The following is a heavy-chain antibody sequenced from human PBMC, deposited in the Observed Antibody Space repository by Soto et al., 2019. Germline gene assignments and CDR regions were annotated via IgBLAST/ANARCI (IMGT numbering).Heavy chain of an antibody. V-gene: IGHV4-34*01. Sequence: QVQLQQWGAGLLKPSETLSLTCAVYGGSFSGYYWSWIRQPPGKGLEWIGEINHSGSTNYNPSLKSRVTISVDTSMNLFSLKLSSLTASDSAVCYWTRDSGGYDLYFDYWVQGTLVTVSS. D-gene: IGHD5-12*01. CDR1: GGSFSGYY. CDR3: TRDSGGYDLYFDY. J-gene: IGHJ4*02. CDR2: INHSGST.